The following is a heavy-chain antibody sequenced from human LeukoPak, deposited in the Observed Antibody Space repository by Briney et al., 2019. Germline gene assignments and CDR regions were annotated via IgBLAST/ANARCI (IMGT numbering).Heavy chain of an antibody. CDR1: AFTVRSNY. D-gene: IGHD3-10*01. V-gene: IGHV3-66*02. CDR2: NYSGSST. Sequence: GRSLRLSCAASAFTVRSNYMSWVRQAPEKGLEGVSVNYSGSSTYYTDSVKGRFTISRDNSKNMLYLQMNRLRAEDTDVYYCAREGPPMVRGVIRKRNYYFDYWGQGTMVTVSS. CDR3: AREGPPMVRGVIRKRNYYFDY. J-gene: IGHJ4*02.